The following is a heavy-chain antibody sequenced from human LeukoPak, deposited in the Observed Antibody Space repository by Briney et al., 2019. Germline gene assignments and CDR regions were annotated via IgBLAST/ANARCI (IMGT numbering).Heavy chain of an antibody. CDR1: GGSISSYY. Sequence: SETLSLTCTVSGGSISSYYWSWIRQPPGKGLEWLGYIDYSGSTNYNPSLKSRVTISIDTSKNQFSLRLSSVTAADTAVYYCARPRWELLPVGFDYWGQGTLVTVSS. CDR3: ARPRWELLPVGFDY. D-gene: IGHD1-26*01. CDR2: IDYSGST. V-gene: IGHV4-59*08. J-gene: IGHJ4*02.